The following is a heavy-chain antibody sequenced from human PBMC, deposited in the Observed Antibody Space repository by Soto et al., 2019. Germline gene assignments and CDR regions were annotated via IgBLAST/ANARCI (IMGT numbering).Heavy chain of an antibody. CDR2: IYPGDSDT. CDR1: GYSFTSYW. V-gene: IGHV5-51*01. Sequence: GESLKISCKGSGYSFTSYWIGWVRQMPGKGLEWMGIIYPGDSDTRYSPSFQGQVTISADKSISTAYLQWSSLKASDTAMYYCASQLIYCSGGSCYFDYWGQGTLVTVSS. CDR3: ASQLIYCSGGSCYFDY. J-gene: IGHJ4*02. D-gene: IGHD2-15*01.